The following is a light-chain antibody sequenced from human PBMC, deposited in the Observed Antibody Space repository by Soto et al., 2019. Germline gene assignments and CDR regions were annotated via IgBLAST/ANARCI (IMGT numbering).Light chain of an antibody. V-gene: IGLV2-14*01. CDR1: SSDVGGYIY. J-gene: IGLJ1*01. CDR2: EVS. CDR3: SSYTSSSSRV. Sequence: LTQPASVSGYPGQAITISCTGTSSDVGGYIYVSWYQQHPGKAPKLMIYEVSNRPSGVSNRFSGSKSGNTASLTISGLQAEDEADYYCSSYTSSSSRVFGTGTKVTVL.